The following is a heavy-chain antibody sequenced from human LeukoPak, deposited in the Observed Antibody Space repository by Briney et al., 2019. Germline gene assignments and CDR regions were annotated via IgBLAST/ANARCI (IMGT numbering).Heavy chain of an antibody. V-gene: IGHV4-31*03. CDR2: IYYSGST. CDR1: GGSISGGGYY. D-gene: IGHD1-26*01. J-gene: IGHJ4*02. CDR3: ARGEWDLLFDY. Sequence: SETLSLTCTVYGGSISGGGYYWSWIRQHPGKGLEWIGYIYYSGSTNYNPSLKSRVTISVDTSKNHFSLKLSSVTAADTAVYYCARGEWDLLFDYWGQGTLVTVSS.